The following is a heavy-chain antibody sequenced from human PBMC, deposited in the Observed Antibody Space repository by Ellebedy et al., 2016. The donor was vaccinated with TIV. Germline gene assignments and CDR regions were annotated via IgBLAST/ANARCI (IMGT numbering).Heavy chain of an antibody. V-gene: IGHV4-34*01. CDR1: GGSFSGYY. CDR2: INHSGST. Sequence: SETLSLTXAVYGGSFSGYYWSWIRQPPGKGLEWIGEINHSGSTNYNPSLKSRVTISVDTSKNQFSLKLSSVTAADTAVYYCARGRGSIAARGRYGMDVWGQGTTVTVSS. D-gene: IGHD6-6*01. CDR3: ARGRGSIAARGRYGMDV. J-gene: IGHJ6*02.